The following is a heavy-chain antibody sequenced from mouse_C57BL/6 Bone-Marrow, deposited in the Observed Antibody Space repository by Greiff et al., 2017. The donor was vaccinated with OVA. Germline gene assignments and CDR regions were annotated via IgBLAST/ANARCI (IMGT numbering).Heavy chain of an antibody. CDR2: IHPNSGST. J-gene: IGHJ2*01. CDR1: GYTFTSYW. Sequence: QVQLQQPGAELVKPGASVKLSCKASGYTFTSYWMHWVKQRPGQGLEWIGMIHPNSGSTNYNEKFKGKATLTVDKSSSTAYMQLSSLTSEDSAVYYCARQVGGTRVYFDDWGKGTTLTVSS. D-gene: IGHD4-1*01. V-gene: IGHV1-64*01. CDR3: ARQVGGTRVYFDD.